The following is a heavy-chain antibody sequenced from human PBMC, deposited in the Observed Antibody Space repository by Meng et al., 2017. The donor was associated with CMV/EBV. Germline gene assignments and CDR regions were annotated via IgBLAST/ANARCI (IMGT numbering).Heavy chain of an antibody. CDR2: IHCGDSRT. D-gene: IGHD3-9*01. CDR1: GYTFAAHW. CDR3: ARHFDASWFGY. Sequence: SCKTSGYTFAAHWIGWVRQMPGEDLQWMGMIHCGDSRTIYSPLFQGQVTMSVDRSISTAYLQLTSLQTSDSAMYYCARHFDASWFGYWGQGTLVPSPQ. V-gene: IGHV5-51*01. J-gene: IGHJ4*02.